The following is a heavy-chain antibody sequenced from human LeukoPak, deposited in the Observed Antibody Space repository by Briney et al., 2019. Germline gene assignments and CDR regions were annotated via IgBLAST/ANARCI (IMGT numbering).Heavy chain of an antibody. CDR1: GFTFSSYG. CDR3: AKDAYYYGSSGYHDY. Sequence: PGGSLRLSCAASGFTFSSYGMHWVRQAPGKGLEWVAFIRYDGSNKYYADSVKGRFTTSRDNSKNTLYLQMNSLRAEDTAVYYCAKDAYYYGSSGYHDYWGQGTLVTVSS. V-gene: IGHV3-30*02. CDR2: IRYDGSNK. D-gene: IGHD3-22*01. J-gene: IGHJ4*02.